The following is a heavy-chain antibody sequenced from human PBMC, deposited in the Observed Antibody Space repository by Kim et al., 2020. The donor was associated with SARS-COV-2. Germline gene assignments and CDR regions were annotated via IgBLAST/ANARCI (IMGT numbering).Heavy chain of an antibody. Sequence: GGSLRLSCAASGFTLSDYWMHWVRQAPGKGLDWVSRINSDGSRIDYADSVKGRFTISRDNAKHTLYLQMNRLRAEDTAVYYCERSKGWMRDDFDYWGQGTLVTVSS. CDR3: ERSKGWMRDDFDY. CDR1: GFTLSDYW. J-gene: IGHJ4*02. V-gene: IGHV3-74*01. CDR2: INSDGSRI. D-gene: IGHD2-2*03.